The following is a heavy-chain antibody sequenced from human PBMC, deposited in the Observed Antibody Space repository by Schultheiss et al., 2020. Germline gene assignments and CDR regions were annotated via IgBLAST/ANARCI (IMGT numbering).Heavy chain of an antibody. D-gene: IGHD3-9*01. CDR1: GFTFSYYY. J-gene: IGHJ6*02. CDR2: IRSKAYGGTT. CDR3: TRLVIIARSYYYGMDV. V-gene: IGHV3-22*01. Sequence: WGSLRLSCAASGFTFSYYYMSGVRQAPGKGLEWVGFIRSKAYGGTTEYAASVKGRFTISRDDSKSIAYLQMNSLKTEDTAVYYCTRLVIIARSYYYGMDVWGQGTTVTVSS.